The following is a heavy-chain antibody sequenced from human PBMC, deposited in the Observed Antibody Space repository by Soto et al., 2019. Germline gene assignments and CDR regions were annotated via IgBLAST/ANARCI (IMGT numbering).Heavy chain of an antibody. D-gene: IGHD3-3*01. Sequence: QVQLVESGGGVVQPGRSLRLSCAASGFTFSNYGMHWVRQAPGKGLEWVAVIWYDGSNEYYADSVKGRFTISRDNSKNTLYLQMNSLRAEDTAVYYCAKAVWDDFWSGMDVWGQGTTVTVSS. CDR3: AKAVWDDFWSGMDV. V-gene: IGHV3-33*06. CDR2: IWYDGSNE. J-gene: IGHJ6*02. CDR1: GFTFSNYG.